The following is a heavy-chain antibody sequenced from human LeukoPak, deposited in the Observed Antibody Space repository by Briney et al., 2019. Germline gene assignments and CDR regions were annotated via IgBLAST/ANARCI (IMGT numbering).Heavy chain of an antibody. V-gene: IGHV4-4*07. CDR2: IYTSGST. Sequence: PSETLSLTCTVSGGSISSYYWSWIRQPAGKGLEWIGRIYTSGSTNYNPSLKSRVTMLVDTSKNQFSLKLSSVTAADTAVYYCARGVTLGWELLYYYYYMDVWGKGTTVTISS. CDR3: ARGVTLGWELLYYYYYMDV. J-gene: IGHJ6*03. CDR1: GGSISSYY. D-gene: IGHD1-26*01.